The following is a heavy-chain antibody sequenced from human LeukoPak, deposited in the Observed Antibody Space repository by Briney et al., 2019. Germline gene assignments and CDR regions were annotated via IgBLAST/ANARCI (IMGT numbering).Heavy chain of an antibody. CDR1: GGSISSYY. J-gene: IGHJ4*02. V-gene: IGHV4-4*07. CDR3: ARGGAVAGSRSLDY. D-gene: IGHD6-19*01. CDR2: IYTSGST. Sequence: PSETLSLTCTVSGGSISSYYWSWIRQPARKGLEWIGRIYTSGSTNYNPSLKSRVTLSLDTSKKQFSLKLSSVTAADTAVYYCARGGAVAGSRSLDYWGQGILVTVSS.